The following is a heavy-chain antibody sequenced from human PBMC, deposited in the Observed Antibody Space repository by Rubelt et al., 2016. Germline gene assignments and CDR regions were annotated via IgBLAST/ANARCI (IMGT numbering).Heavy chain of an antibody. CDR2: IDIAGNT. CDR1: GFTFSSYD. CDR3: ARGRDSRFSDH. Sequence: EVQLVESGGGLVQPGGSLRLSCAASGFTFSSYDMHWVRQVTGKGLGWVSAIDIAGNTYYPGSVKGRFPISRDNAKNSLYLQMNSLRAEDTAVYYCARGRDSRFSDHWGQGTLVTVSS. V-gene: IGHV3-13*01. J-gene: IGHJ4*02. D-gene: IGHD3-22*01.